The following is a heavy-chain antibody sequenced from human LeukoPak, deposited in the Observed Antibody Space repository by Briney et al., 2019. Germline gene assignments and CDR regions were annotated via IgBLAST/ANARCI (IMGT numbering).Heavy chain of an antibody. CDR1: GYTFTGYY. J-gene: IGHJ4*02. Sequence: ASVKVSCKASGYTFTGYYMHWVRQAPGQGLEWMGWINPNSGGTNYAQKFQGRVTMTRDTSISTAYMELSRLRSDDTTVYYCARVAVAGTRCFDYWGQGTLVTVSS. V-gene: IGHV1-2*02. D-gene: IGHD6-19*01. CDR2: INPNSGGT. CDR3: ARVAVAGTRCFDY.